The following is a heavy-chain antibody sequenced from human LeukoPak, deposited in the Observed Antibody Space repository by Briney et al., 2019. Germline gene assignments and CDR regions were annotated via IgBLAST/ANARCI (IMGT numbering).Heavy chain of an antibody. CDR3: ARETNDFSRFDYYYYMDV. V-gene: IGHV1-18*01. CDR1: GYTFTNYD. CDR2: ISAYNGNT. Sequence: ASVKVSCKASGYTFTNYDINWVRQATGQGLEWMGWISAYNGNTNYAQKLQGRVTMTTDTSTSTAYMELRSLRSDDTAVYYCARETNDFSRFDYYYYMDVWGKGTTVTVSS. D-gene: IGHD3-3*01. J-gene: IGHJ6*03.